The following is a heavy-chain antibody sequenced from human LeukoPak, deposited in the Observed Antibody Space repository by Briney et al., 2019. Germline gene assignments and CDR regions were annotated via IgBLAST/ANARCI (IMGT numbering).Heavy chain of an antibody. J-gene: IGHJ5*02. V-gene: IGHV4-34*01. D-gene: IGHD1-1*01. Sequence: SETLSLTCAVYGGSFSGYYWSWIRQPPGKGLEWIGEINHSGSTNYNPSLKSRVTISVDTSKNQFSLKLRSVTAADTAVYYCARRVANENCFDPWGQGTLVTVSS. CDR2: INHSGST. CDR3: ARRVANENCFDP. CDR1: GGSFSGYY.